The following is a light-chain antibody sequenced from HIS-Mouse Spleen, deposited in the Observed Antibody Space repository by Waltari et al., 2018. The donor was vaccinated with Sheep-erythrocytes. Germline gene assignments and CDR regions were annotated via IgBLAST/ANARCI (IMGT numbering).Light chain of an antibody. CDR3: QSADSSGTYV. Sequence: SYVLTQPPSVSVAPGQTARITCSGDALPKQYAYWYQQKPGQAPVLVIYKDSERPSGIPERLSGSSSGTTVTLTISGVQAEDEADYYCQSADSSGTYVFGTGTKVTVL. J-gene: IGLJ1*01. V-gene: IGLV3-25*03. CDR2: KDS. CDR1: ALPKQY.